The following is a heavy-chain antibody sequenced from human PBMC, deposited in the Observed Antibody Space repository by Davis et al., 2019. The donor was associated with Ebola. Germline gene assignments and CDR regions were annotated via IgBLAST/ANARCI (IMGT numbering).Heavy chain of an antibody. CDR3: ARITLVGYYFDY. Sequence: ASVKVSCKASGYTFTSYGISWVRQAPGQGLEWMGWINPNSGGTNYAQKFQGWVTMTRDTSISTAYMELSRLRSDDTAVYYCARITLVGYYFDYWGQGTLVTVSS. D-gene: IGHD4-23*01. CDR2: INPNSGGT. J-gene: IGHJ4*02. V-gene: IGHV1-2*04. CDR1: GYTFTSYG.